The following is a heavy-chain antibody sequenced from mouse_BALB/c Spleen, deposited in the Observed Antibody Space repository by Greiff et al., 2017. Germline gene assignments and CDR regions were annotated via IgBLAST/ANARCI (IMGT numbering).Heavy chain of an antibody. CDR2: ISDGGSYT. D-gene: IGHD1-1*01. CDR3: ARAGVVATPYAMDY. J-gene: IGHJ4*01. Sequence: EVKLVESGGGLVKPGGSLKLSCAASGFTFSDYYMYWVRQTPEKRLEWVATISDGGSYTYYPDSVKGRFTISRDNAKNNLYLQMSSLKSEDTAMYYCARAGVVATPYAMDYWGQGTSVTVSS. V-gene: IGHV5-4*02. CDR1: GFTFSDYY.